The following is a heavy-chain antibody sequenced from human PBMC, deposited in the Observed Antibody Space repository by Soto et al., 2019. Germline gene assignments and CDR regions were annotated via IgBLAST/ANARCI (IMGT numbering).Heavy chain of an antibody. D-gene: IGHD6-13*01. Sequence: EVQLLESGGGLVQPGRSLTLSCAASGFTFRSFAISWVRQAPGKGLEWVSTISGPGGVIYYSDSVKGRFTIARNSSRNTAYPQMNGLRADDTAVYYCARERIEDDGSWYDSYDYWCQGTLVTVSS. V-gene: IGHV3-23*01. CDR3: ARERIEDDGSWYDSYDY. CDR1: GFTFRSFA. CDR2: ISGPGGVI. J-gene: IGHJ4*02.